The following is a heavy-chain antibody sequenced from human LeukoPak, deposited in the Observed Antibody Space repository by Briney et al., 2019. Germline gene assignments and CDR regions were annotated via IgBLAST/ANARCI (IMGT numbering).Heavy chain of an antibody. V-gene: IGHV3-74*01. J-gene: IGHJ4*02. CDR1: GFTFSSYW. Sequence: GGSLRLSCAASGFTFSSYWMHWVRQAPGKGLVWVSRLNSNGSNTNYADSVKGRSTISRDNAKNTLYLQMNSLRAEDTAVFYCARVRDISGHWGFLDYWGQGTLVTVSS. CDR2: LNSNGSNT. D-gene: IGHD6-19*01. CDR3: ARVRDISGHWGFLDY.